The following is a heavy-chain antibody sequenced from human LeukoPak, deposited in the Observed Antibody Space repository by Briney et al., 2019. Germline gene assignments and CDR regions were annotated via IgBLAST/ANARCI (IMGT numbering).Heavy chain of an antibody. CDR1: GFNVSSNY. CDR3: ARVYSAMVNA. Sequence: GSLRLSCGASGFNVSSNYMSWVRQAPGKGLEWVSVIYSGGSTYYADSVRGRFTISRDNSKNTLYLQMNSLRAEDTAVYYCARVYSAMVNAWGQGTLVTVSS. CDR2: IYSGGST. J-gene: IGHJ5*02. V-gene: IGHV3-66*01. D-gene: IGHD5-18*01.